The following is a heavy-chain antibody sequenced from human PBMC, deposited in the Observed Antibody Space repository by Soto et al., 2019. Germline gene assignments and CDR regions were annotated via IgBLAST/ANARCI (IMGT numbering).Heavy chain of an antibody. CDR3: ARTAGFYDFWSGDLNWFDP. J-gene: IGHJ5*02. Sequence: SGPTLVNSTETLTLACTVSGFSLSNARMGVSWIRQPPGKALEWLAHIFSNDEKSYSTSLKSRLTISKDTSKSQVVLTMTNMDPVDTATYYCARTAGFYDFWSGDLNWFDPWGQGTLVTVSS. CDR2: IFSNDEK. D-gene: IGHD3-3*01. V-gene: IGHV2-26*01. CDR1: GFSLSNARMG.